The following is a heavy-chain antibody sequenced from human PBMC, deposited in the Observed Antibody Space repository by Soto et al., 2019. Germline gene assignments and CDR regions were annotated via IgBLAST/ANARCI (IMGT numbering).Heavy chain of an antibody. CDR2: IYYSGST. J-gene: IGHJ6*03. CDR1: GGSISSGGYY. D-gene: IGHD3-3*01. V-gene: IGHV4-31*03. Sequence: SETLSLTCTVSGGSISSGGYYWSWIRQHPGKGLEWIGYIYYSGSTYYNPSLKSRVTISVDTSKNQFSLKLSSVTAADTAVYYCARNLNWSGLTSYYYMDVWGKGTTVTVSS. CDR3: ARNLNWSGLTSYYYMDV.